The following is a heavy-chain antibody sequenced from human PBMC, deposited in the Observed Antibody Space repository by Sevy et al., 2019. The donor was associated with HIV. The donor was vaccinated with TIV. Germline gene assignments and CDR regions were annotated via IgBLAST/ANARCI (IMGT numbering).Heavy chain of an antibody. D-gene: IGHD1-26*01. J-gene: IGHJ6*02. CDR3: AKDLSSGSYYYYYGMDV. CDR2: ISYDGSKK. Sequence: GGSLRLSCAASGFTFSSYGMHWVRQAPGKGLEWVAVISYDGSKKYYADSVKGRFTISRDNSKNTLYLQMNSLRAEDTAVYYCAKDLSSGSYYYYYGMDVWGQGTTVTVSS. CDR1: GFTFSSYG. V-gene: IGHV3-30*18.